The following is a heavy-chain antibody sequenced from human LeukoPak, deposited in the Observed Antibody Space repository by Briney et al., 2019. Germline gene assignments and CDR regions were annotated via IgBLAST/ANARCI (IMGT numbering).Heavy chain of an antibody. CDR2: ISSSSSYI. CDR1: GFTFSSYS. V-gene: IGHV3-21*01. CDR3: AKSRMTIMTHAGMDV. J-gene: IGHJ6*04. D-gene: IGHD4/OR15-4a*01. Sequence: GGSLRLSCAASGFTFSSYSMNWVRQAPGKGLEWVSSISSSSSYIYYADSVKGRFTISRDNAKNSLYLQMNSLRAEDTAVYYCAKSRMTIMTHAGMDVWGKGTTVTISS.